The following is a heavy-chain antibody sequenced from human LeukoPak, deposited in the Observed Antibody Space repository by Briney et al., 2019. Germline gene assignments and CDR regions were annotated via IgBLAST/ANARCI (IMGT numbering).Heavy chain of an antibody. CDR1: GFIFSGYA. Sequence: GGSLRLSCAASGFIFSGYAMSWVRQAPGEGLEWVSTITGGGNTYYADSVKGRFTISRDNSKNTLYLQMNSLRADDTAVYYCAKRPGDSSGWYYFDSWGQGTLVTVSS. D-gene: IGHD6-19*01. J-gene: IGHJ4*02. CDR3: AKRPGDSSGWYYFDS. CDR2: ITGGGNT. V-gene: IGHV3-23*01.